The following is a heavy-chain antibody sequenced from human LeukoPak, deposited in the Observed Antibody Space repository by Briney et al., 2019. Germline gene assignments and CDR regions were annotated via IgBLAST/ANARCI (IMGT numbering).Heavy chain of an antibody. J-gene: IGHJ6*02. CDR1: GGSFSGYY. Sequence: SETLSLTCAVYGGSFSGYYWSWIRQPPGKGLEWIGEINHSGSTNYNPSLKSRVTISVDTSKNQFSLKLSSVTAADTAVYYCARTQRRANHGMDAWGQGTTVTVSS. CDR2: INHSGST. CDR3: ARTQRRANHGMDA. V-gene: IGHV4-34*09.